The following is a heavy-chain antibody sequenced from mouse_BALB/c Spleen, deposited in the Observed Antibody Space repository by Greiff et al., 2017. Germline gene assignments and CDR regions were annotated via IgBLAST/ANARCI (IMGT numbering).Heavy chain of an antibody. D-gene: IGHD1-1*01. J-gene: IGHJ4*01. CDR3: AKPLRDYYAMDY. CDR2: IWRGGST. Sequence: VKLMESGPSLVQPSQSLSITCTVSGFSLTSYGVHWVRQSPGKGLEWLGVIWRGGSTDYNAAFMSRLSITKDNSKSQVFFKMNSLQADDTAIYYCAKPLRDYYAMDYWGQGTSVTVSS. V-gene: IGHV2-5-1*01. CDR1: GFSLTSYG.